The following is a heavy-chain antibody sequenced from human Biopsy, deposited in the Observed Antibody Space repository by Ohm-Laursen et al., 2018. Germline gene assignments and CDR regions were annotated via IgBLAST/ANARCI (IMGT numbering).Heavy chain of an antibody. D-gene: IGHD4-17*01. Sequence: GSLRLSCAASGFTLSDRYMDWVRQAPGKGLEWVGRSRNKANSYVTQYAASVRGRFIISRDGSGNSLYLQMNSLKSEDTAMYYCVRVGDYFAYDVWGQGTKVIVSS. J-gene: IGHJ3*01. CDR3: VRVGDYFAYDV. CDR2: SRNKANSYVT. CDR1: GFTLSDRY. V-gene: IGHV3-72*01.